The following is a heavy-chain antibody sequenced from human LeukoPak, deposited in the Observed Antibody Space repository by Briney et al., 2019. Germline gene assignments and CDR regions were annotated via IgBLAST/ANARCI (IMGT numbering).Heavy chain of an antibody. CDR2: LSGSGGST. J-gene: IGHJ4*02. Sequence: PGGSLRLSCAASGFTFSSYAMSWVRQAPGKGLEWVSALSGSGGSTYYADSVKGRFTISRDNSKTTLYLQMNSLRAEDTAVYYCAKGGDFWSEIDYWGQGTLVRLL. D-gene: IGHD3-3*01. CDR1: GFTFSSYA. V-gene: IGHV3-23*01. CDR3: AKGGDFWSEIDY.